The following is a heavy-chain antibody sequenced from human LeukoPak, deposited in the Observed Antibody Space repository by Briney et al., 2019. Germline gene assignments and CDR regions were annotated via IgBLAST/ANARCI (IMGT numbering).Heavy chain of an antibody. CDR2: IYHSGST. Sequence: SETLSLTCAVSGGSISSSNWWSWVRQPPGKGLEWIGEIYHSGSTNYNPSLKSRVTISVDKSKNQFSLKLSSVTAADTAVYYCARGHSSPTYYYHYYYMDVWGKGTTVTVSS. J-gene: IGHJ6*03. D-gene: IGHD6-13*01. V-gene: IGHV4-4*02. CDR3: ARGHSSPTYYYHYYYMDV. CDR1: GGSISSSNW.